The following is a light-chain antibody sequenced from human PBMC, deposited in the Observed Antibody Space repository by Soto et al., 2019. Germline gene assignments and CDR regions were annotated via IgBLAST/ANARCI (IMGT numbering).Light chain of an antibody. CDR2: EVS. CDR3: SSYAGINNFVV. CDR1: SSDVGGYNY. J-gene: IGLJ2*01. V-gene: IGLV2-8*01. Sequence: QSALTQPPSASGSPGQSVTISCTGTSSDVGGYNYVSWYQQHPGKAPKRMIYEVSKRPSGVPDRFSGSKSGNTASLTVSGLQAEDEADYYCSSYAGINNFVVFGGGTKLTVL.